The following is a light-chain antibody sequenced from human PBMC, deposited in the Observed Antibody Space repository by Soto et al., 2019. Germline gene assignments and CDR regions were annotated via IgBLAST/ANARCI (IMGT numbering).Light chain of an antibody. Sequence: QSALTQPASVSGSPGQSITISCTGTNNDVGGYNYVSWYQQFPGKAPRLVIYDINHRPSGVSDRLSGSRSGNTASLTISGLQAEDEADYYCTSFTGGHIPYVLGTGTKVTVL. J-gene: IGLJ1*01. CDR1: NNDVGGYNY. V-gene: IGLV2-14*03. CDR2: DIN. CDR3: TSFTGGHIPYV.